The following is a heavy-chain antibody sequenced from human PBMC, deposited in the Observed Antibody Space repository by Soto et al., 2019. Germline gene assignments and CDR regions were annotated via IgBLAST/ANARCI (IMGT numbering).Heavy chain of an antibody. Sequence: QVQLEESGPGLVKPSETLSLICSVSGVSMRNSYWTWIRQSAGKGLEWIGRISTSANTNYNPSLNSRLTMSVATSKNQFSLKLSSVTAADTAVEYWARGGGVPALGDPWGQGTLVTVSS. CDR3: ARGGGVPALGDP. D-gene: IGHD3-16*01. CDR1: GVSMRNSY. CDR2: ISTSANT. J-gene: IGHJ5*02. V-gene: IGHV4-4*07.